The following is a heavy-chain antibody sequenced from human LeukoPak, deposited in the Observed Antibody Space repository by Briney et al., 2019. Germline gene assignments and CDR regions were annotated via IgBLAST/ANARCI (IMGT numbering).Heavy chain of an antibody. CDR3: ARGASIVVVPAAINLGDWDYYYYMDV. CDR1: GYTFTDYY. J-gene: IGHJ6*03. CDR2: INPNSGGT. D-gene: IGHD2-2*02. V-gene: IGHV1-2*02. Sequence: ASVKVSCKASGYTFTDYYMHWVRQAPGQGLEWMGWINPNSGGTNYAQKFQGRVTMTRDTSISTAYMVLSRLRSDDTAVYYCARGASIVVVPAAINLGDWDYYYYMDVWGKGSTVTVSS.